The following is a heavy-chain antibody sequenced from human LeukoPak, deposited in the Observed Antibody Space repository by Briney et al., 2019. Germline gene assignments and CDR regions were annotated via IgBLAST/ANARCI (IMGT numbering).Heavy chain of an antibody. CDR2: IYHSGNI. CDR1: GGSISGSTFY. Sequence: SETLSLTCTISGGSISGSTFYWGWIRQSPGKGLEWIGSIYHSGNIYYNPSFESRVTMSVDTSKNQFSLKLSSVTAADTAVYYCARDGNSNYGLVAFDIWGQGTMVTVSS. D-gene: IGHD4-11*01. V-gene: IGHV4-39*07. J-gene: IGHJ3*02. CDR3: ARDGNSNYGLVAFDI.